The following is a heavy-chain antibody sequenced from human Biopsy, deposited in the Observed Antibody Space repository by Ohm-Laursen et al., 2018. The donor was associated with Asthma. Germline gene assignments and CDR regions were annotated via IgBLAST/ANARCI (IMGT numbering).Heavy chain of an antibody. Sequence: ESLRISCKASGYIFTSYWIGWVRQMPGKGLEWMGIIFPGDSDTIYSPSFQGQVTISADKSISTVYLQWSSLKASDTAIYYCARLAYGSGSFFDFWGQGTLVTVAS. D-gene: IGHD3-10*01. CDR1: GYIFTSYW. CDR3: ARLAYGSGSFFDF. J-gene: IGHJ4*02. V-gene: IGHV5-51*01. CDR2: IFPGDSDT.